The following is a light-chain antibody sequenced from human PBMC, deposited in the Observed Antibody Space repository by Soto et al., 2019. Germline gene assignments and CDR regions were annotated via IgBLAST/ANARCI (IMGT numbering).Light chain of an antibody. CDR3: SSYAGSLYVV. CDR2: DVS. CDR1: SSDVGGYNY. Sequence: QSVLTQPASVSGSPGQSITISCTGTSSDVGGYNYVSWYQQRPGKAPKLMIYDVSRRPSGVPDRFSGSKSGNTASLSISGLQGEDEADYYCSSYAGSLYVVFGGGTKLTVL. J-gene: IGLJ2*01. V-gene: IGLV2-11*01.